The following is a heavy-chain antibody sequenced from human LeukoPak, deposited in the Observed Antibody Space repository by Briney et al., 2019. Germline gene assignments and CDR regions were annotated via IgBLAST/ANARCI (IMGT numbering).Heavy chain of an antibody. D-gene: IGHD2-2*01. CDR2: IYYSGST. V-gene: IGHV4-59*01. CDR3: ATEYCASSSCRFDS. J-gene: IGHJ4*02. CDR1: GVSISSYY. Sequence: SETLSLTCTVSGVSISSYYWSWLRQPPGKGLEGVGYIYYSGSTNYNPSLKSRVTISVDTSKKQFSLKLTSVTAADTAIYYCATEYCASSSCRFDSWGQGTLVTVSS.